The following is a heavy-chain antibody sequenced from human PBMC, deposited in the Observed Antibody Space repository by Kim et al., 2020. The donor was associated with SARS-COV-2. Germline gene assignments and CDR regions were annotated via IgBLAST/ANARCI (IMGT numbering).Heavy chain of an antibody. V-gene: IGHV4-59*08. CDR2: IYYSGST. CDR3: ARQARDAFDI. Sequence: SETLSLTCTVSGGSISSYYWSWIRQPPGKGLEWIGYIYYSGSTNYNPSLKSRVTISVDTSKNQFSLKLSSVTAADTAVYYCARQARDAFDIWGQGTVVTV. CDR1: GGSISSYY. J-gene: IGHJ3*02.